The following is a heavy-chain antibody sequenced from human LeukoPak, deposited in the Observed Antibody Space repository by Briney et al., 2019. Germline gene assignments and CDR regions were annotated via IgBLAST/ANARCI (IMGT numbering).Heavy chain of an antibody. Sequence: GASVKVSCKATGFTFTSSAVQWVRQARGQRLEWIGWIVVGSGNTNYAQKFQERVTITRDMSTSTAYMELSSLRSEDTAVYYCAAGCRPDYDFWSGQNWGQGTLVTVSS. CDR1: GFTFTSSA. CDR3: AAGCRPDYDFWSGQN. J-gene: IGHJ4*02. D-gene: IGHD3-3*01. CDR2: IVVGSGNT. V-gene: IGHV1-58*01.